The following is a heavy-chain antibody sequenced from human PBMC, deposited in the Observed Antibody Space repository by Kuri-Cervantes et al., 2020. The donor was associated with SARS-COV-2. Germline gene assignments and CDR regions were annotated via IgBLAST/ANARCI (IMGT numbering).Heavy chain of an antibody. CDR3: ARALWFGELLGGYFDY. D-gene: IGHD3-10*01. V-gene: IGHV4-39*07. J-gene: IGHJ4*02. CDR2: IYYSGST. CDR1: GGSISSYY. Sequence: SETLSLTCTVSGGSISSYYWGWIRQPPGKGLEWIGSIYYSGSTYYNPSLKSRVTISVDTSKNQFSLQLNSVTPEDTAVYYCARALWFGELLGGYFDYWGQGTLVTVSS.